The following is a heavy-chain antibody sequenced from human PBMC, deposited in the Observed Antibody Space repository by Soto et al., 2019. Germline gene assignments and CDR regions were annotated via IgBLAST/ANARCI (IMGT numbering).Heavy chain of an antibody. V-gene: IGHV3-30-3*01. CDR1: GFTFSSYA. CDR2: ISYDGSNK. CDR3: ARDGRYYDSSPDAFDI. J-gene: IGHJ3*02. Sequence: QVQLVESGGGVVQPGRSLRLSCAASGFTFSSYAMHWVRQAPGKGLEWVAVISYDGSNKYYADSVKGRFTISRDNXKXXLYLQMNSLRAEDTAVYYCARDGRYYDSSPDAFDIWGQGTMVTVSS. D-gene: IGHD3-22*01.